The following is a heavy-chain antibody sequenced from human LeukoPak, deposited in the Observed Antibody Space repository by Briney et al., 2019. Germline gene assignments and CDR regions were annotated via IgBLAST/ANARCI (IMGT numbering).Heavy chain of an antibody. CDR3: ARELGYCSSTSCPP. J-gene: IGHJ5*02. V-gene: IGHV4-30-4*08. D-gene: IGHD2-2*01. CDR1: GGSISSGNYY. CDR2: IYYSGTT. Sequence: SSGTLSLTCTVSGGSISSGNYYWSWIRQPPGKGLEWIGYIYYSGTTYYNPSLKSRVTISVDTSKNQFSLKLNSVTAADTAMYYCARELGYCSSTSCPPWGQGTLVTVSS.